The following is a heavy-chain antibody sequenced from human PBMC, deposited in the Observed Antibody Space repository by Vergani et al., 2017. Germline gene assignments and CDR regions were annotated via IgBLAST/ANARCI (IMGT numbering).Heavy chain of an antibody. J-gene: IGHJ6*02. V-gene: IGHV5-10-1*01. CDR1: GYSFTSYW. D-gene: IGHD5-18*01. CDR3: ARLKVILGYSYEAYYYYGMDV. Sequence: EVQLVQSGAEVKKPGESLRISCKGSGYSFTSYWISWVRQMPGKGLEWMGRIDPSDFYTNYSPSFQGHVTISADKSISTAYLQWSSLKASDTAMYYCARLKVILGYSYEAYYYYGMDVWGQGTTVTVSS. CDR2: IDPSDFYT.